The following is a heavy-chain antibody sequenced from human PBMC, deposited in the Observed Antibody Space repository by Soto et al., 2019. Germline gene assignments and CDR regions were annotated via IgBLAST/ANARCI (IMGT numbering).Heavy chain of an antibody. Sequence: PVKVSFKASGGTLSSHTNSSVRQAPGQGLEWMGRIIPILGIANYAQKFQGRVTITADKSTSTAYMELSSLRSEDTAVYYCASRYDSSDYWGQGTLVTVSS. CDR2: IIPILGIA. CDR3: ASRYDSSDY. J-gene: IGHJ4*02. D-gene: IGHD3-22*01. V-gene: IGHV1-69*02. CDR1: GGTLSSHT.